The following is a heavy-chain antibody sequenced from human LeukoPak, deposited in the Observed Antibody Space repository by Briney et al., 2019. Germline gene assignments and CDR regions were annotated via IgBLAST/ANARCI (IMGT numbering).Heavy chain of an antibody. CDR1: GGTFSSYA. V-gene: IGHV1-69*04. J-gene: IGHJ3*01. CDR3: ARGLVVVVATILRV. CDR2: IIPILGIA. D-gene: IGHD2-15*01. Sequence: ASVKVSCKASGGTFSSYAISWVRPAPGQGLEWMGRIIPILGIANYAQKFQGRVTITADKSTSTAYMELSSLRSEDTAVYYCARGLVVVVATILRVWGQGTMVIVSS.